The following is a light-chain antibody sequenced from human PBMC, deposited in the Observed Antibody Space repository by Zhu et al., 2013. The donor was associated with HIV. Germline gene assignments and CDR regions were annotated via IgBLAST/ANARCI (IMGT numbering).Light chain of an antibody. CDR2: DAS. CDR1: QSVSSY. CDR3: RQYNKWPLT. J-gene: IGKJ4*01. V-gene: IGKV3-11*01. Sequence: EIVLTQSPATLSLSPGERATLSCRASQSVSSYLAWYQQKPGQAPRLLIYDASNRATGIPARFSGSGSGTDFTLTISSLQSEDFAVYYCRQYNKWPLTFGGGTKVEIK.